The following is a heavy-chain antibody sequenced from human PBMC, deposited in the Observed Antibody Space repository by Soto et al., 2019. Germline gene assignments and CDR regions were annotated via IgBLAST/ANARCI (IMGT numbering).Heavy chain of an antibody. CDR1: GFTFSSYD. Sequence: GGSLRLSCAASGFTFSSYDMHWVRQATGKGLEWVSAIGTAGDTHYPGSVKGRFTISRENAKNSLYLQMNSLRAEDTAVYYCARDRALTAHGMNYYYGMDVWGQGTTVTVSS. J-gene: IGHJ6*02. CDR2: IGTAGDT. D-gene: IGHD5-18*01. CDR3: ARDRALTAHGMNYYYGMDV. V-gene: IGHV3-13*01.